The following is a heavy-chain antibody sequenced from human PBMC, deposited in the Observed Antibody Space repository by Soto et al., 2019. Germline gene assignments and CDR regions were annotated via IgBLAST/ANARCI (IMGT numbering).Heavy chain of an antibody. V-gene: IGHV3-48*02. CDR2: ISSSSSTI. J-gene: IGHJ6*02. CDR1: GFTFSSYS. D-gene: IGHD2-2*01. Sequence: GGSLRLSCAASGFTFSSYSMNWVRQAPGKGLEWVSYISSSSSTIYYADSVKGRFTISRDNAKNSLYLQMNSLRDEDTAVYYCASMYEYQLNYYYYGMDVWGQGTTVTVS. CDR3: ASMYEYQLNYYYYGMDV.